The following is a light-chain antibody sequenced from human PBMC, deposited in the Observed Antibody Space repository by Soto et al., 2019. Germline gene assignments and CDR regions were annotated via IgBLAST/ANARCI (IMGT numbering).Light chain of an antibody. CDR1: GTDVGGYNF. CDR2: EVS. CDR3: SSYTSRSTLV. V-gene: IGLV2-14*01. Sequence: LTQPAPMSASPGQSITISHTGTGTDVGGYNFVSCYQQLPGKAPQLIIYEVSNRPSGVSHCFSGSTSGNTASLTISRLQAADESYYYCSSYTSRSTLVFGTGTQVTV. J-gene: IGLJ1*01.